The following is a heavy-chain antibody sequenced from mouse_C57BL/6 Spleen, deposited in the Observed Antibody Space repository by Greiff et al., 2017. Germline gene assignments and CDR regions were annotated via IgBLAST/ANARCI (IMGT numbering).Heavy chain of an antibody. J-gene: IGHJ1*03. CDR3: ARELGSYWYFDV. Sequence: EVKLVESEGGLVQPGSSMKLSCTASGFTFSDYYMAWVRQVPEKGLEWVANINYDGSSTYYLDSLKSRFIISRDNAKNILYLQMSSLKSEDTATYYCARELGSYWYFDVWGTGTTVTVSS. CDR1: GFTFSDYY. V-gene: IGHV5-16*01. D-gene: IGHD4-1*01. CDR2: INYDGSST.